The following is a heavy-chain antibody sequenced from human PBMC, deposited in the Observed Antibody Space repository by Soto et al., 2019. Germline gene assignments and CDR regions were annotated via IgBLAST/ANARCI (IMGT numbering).Heavy chain of an antibody. D-gene: IGHD2-2*02. J-gene: IGHJ6*02. Sequence: SVKVSCKASGGTFSSYTISWVRRAPGQGLEWMGGIIPIFGTANYAQKFQGRVTITADESTSTAYMELSSLRSEDTAVYYCAGVGCSSTSCYTEGYYYYYGMDVWGQGTTVTVSS. CDR2: IIPIFGTA. CDR1: GGTFSSYT. CDR3: AGVGCSSTSCYTEGYYYYYGMDV. V-gene: IGHV1-69*13.